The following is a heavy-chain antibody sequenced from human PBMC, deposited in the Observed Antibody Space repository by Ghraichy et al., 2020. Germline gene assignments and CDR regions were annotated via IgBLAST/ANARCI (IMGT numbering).Heavy chain of an antibody. CDR2: IYSGGST. D-gene: IGHD1-7*01. V-gene: IGHV3-66*01. J-gene: IGHJ6*02. Sequence: GGSLRLSCAASGFTVSSNYMSWVRQAPGKGLEWVSVIYSGGSTYYADSVKGRFTISRDNSKNTLYLQMNSLRAEDTAVYYCASPSTGTTWDYYYYYGMDVWGQGTTVTVSS. CDR1: GFTVSSNY. CDR3: ASPSTGTTWDYYYYYGMDV.